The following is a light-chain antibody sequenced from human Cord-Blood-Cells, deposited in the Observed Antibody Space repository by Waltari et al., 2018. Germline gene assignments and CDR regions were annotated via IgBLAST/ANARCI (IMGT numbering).Light chain of an antibody. CDR3: QQYYSTPFT. V-gene: IGKV4-1*01. CDR1: QSVLYSSNNKNY. CDR2: WAS. Sequence: DIVMTQSPDSLAVSLGERATINCKSSQSVLYSSNNKNYLAWYQQKPGQPPTLLIYWASTRESGVPDRFSGSGSGTDFTLTISSLQAEDVAVYYCQQYYSTPFTFGPGTKVDI. J-gene: IGKJ3*01.